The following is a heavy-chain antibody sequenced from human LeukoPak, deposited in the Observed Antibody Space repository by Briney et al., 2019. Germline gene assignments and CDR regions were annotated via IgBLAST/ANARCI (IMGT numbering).Heavy chain of an antibody. CDR1: GGSISSYY. D-gene: IGHD1-26*01. CDR2: IYYSGST. V-gene: IGHV4-59*01. J-gene: IGHJ3*02. Sequence: SETLSLTCTVSGGSISSYYWSWIRQPPGKGLEWIGYIYYSGSTNYNPSLKSRVTISVDTSKNQFSLKLSSVTAADTAAYYCARDDKVGATAFDIWGQGTMVTVSS. CDR3: ARDDKVGATAFDI.